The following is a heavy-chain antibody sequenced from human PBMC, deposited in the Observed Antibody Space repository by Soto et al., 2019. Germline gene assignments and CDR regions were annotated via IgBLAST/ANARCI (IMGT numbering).Heavy chain of an antibody. Sequence: QVQLVQCRAEVKKPGSSVRVSCKACGGTFSSYTISWVRQAPGQGLEWMGRIIPILGIANYAQKFQGRVTITADKSTSTAYMEMSSLRSEDTAVYYCARECGYRDAFDIWGQGTMVTVSS. CDR1: GGTFSSYT. CDR3: ARECGYRDAFDI. CDR2: IIPILGIA. V-gene: IGHV1-69*08. J-gene: IGHJ3*02. D-gene: IGHD5-12*01.